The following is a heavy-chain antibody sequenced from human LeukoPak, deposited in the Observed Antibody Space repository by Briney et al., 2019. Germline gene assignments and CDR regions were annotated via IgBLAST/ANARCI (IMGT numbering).Heavy chain of an antibody. CDR1: GFTFSGYG. Sequence: PGGSLRLSCAGSGFTFSGYGMHWVRQAPGKGLEWVAFIRNDGSNKYDADSVKGRFTVSRENSMNTLYLQINSLRAEDTAVYYCAKVHSSFCSRSSCYALHYWGQGTLVTVSS. D-gene: IGHD2-2*01. CDR3: AKVHSSFCSRSSCYALHY. J-gene: IGHJ4*02. CDR2: IRNDGSNK. V-gene: IGHV3-30*02.